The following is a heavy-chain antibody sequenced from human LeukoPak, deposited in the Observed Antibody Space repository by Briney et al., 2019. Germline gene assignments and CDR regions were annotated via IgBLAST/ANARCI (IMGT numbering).Heavy chain of an antibody. V-gene: IGHV1-18*01. Sequence: ASVKVSCKASGYTFSSYDISWVRQAPGQGLEWMGWISAYNGNTNYAQKLQGRVTMTTDTSTSTAYLELSSLRSEDTAVYYCAGLYDSSGYSLDYWGQGTLVTVSS. CDR1: GYTFSSYD. D-gene: IGHD3-22*01. J-gene: IGHJ4*02. CDR2: ISAYNGNT. CDR3: AGLYDSSGYSLDY.